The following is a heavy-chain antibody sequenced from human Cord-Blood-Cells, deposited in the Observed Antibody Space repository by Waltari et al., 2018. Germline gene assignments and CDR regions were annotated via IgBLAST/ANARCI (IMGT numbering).Heavy chain of an antibody. CDR3: ARIGELGIDY. Sequence: QVTLKESGPVLVKPTETLTLTCTVSGFSLSNARMGVSWIRPPPGKALEWLAHIFSNDEKSYNTSLKSRLTISKDTSKSQVVLTMTNMDPVDTATYYCARIGELGIDYWGQGTLVTVSS. CDR2: IFSNDEK. V-gene: IGHV2-26*01. D-gene: IGHD7-27*01. J-gene: IGHJ4*02. CDR1: GFSLSNARMG.